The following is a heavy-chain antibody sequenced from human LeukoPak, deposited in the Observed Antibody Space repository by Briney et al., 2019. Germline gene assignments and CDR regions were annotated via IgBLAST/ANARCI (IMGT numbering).Heavy chain of an antibody. CDR3: ASLYCSGGSCYEGKYYYYYMDV. CDR2: IYYRGST. J-gene: IGHJ6*03. V-gene: IGHV4-39*01. CDR1: GGSISSSNYY. Sequence: SETLSPTCTVSGGSISSSNYYWGWIRQPPGKGREWIGRIYYRGSTHYNPSLKSRVTISVDRSMNQFSLKLRSVTAADTAVYYCASLYCSGGSCYEGKYYYYYMDVWGKGTTVTVSS. D-gene: IGHD2-15*01.